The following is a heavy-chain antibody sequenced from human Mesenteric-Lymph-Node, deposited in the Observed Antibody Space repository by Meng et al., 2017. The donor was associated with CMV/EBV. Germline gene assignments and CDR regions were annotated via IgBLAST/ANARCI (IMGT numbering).Heavy chain of an antibody. Sequence: SETLSLTCAVYGGSFSDYYWSWIRQPPGKGLEWIGEINHDGSTNYNPSLKSRVTISVDTSKNQFSLKLNSVTAADAAVYYCARDRGYSYGYRGRFDPWGQGTLVTVSS. J-gene: IGHJ5*02. CDR3: ARDRGYSYGYRGRFDP. CDR2: INHDGST. V-gene: IGHV4-34*01. CDR1: GGSFSDYY. D-gene: IGHD5-18*01.